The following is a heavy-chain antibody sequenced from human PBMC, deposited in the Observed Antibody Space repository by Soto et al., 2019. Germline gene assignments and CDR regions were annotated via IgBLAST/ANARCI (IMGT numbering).Heavy chain of an antibody. D-gene: IGHD3-16*02. CDR3: ATTQSSSNNY. Sequence: GALRLSCAASGVTFSGSAMHWVRQASGKGLEWVDRIRSKTNDYATAYAASVKGRFTISRDDSKNTAYLQMNSLKTEDTAVYYCATTQSSSNNYWGQGTLVTVSS. CDR2: IRSKTNDYAT. CDR1: GVTFSGSA. J-gene: IGHJ4*02. V-gene: IGHV3-73*01.